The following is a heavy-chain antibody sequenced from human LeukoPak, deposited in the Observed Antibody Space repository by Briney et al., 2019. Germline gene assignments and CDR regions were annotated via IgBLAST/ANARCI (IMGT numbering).Heavy chain of an antibody. V-gene: IGHV1-2*06. CDR3: ARPRVIYYGSGSYDD. CDR2: INPNSGGT. CDR1: GYTFTGYY. J-gene: IGHJ4*02. Sequence: ASVKVSCKASGYTFTGYYMHWVRQAPGQGLEWMGRINPNSGGTNYAQKFQGRVTMTRDTSISTAYMELSRLRSDDTAVCYCARPRVIYYGSGSYDDWGQGTLVTVSS. D-gene: IGHD3-10*01.